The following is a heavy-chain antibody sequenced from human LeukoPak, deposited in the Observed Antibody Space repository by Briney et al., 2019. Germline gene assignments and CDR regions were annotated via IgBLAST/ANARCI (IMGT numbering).Heavy chain of an antibody. Sequence: GRSLRLSCAASGFTFSSYAMHWVRQAPGKGLEWVAVISYDGSNKYYADSMKGRFTISRDNSKNTLYLQMNSLRAEDTAVYYCARDLIAVAGHNWFDPWGQGTLVTVSS. J-gene: IGHJ5*02. V-gene: IGHV3-30-3*01. D-gene: IGHD6-19*01. CDR1: GFTFSSYA. CDR2: ISYDGSNK. CDR3: ARDLIAVAGHNWFDP.